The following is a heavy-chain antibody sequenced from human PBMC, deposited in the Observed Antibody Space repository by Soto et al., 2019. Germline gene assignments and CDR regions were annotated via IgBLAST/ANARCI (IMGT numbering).Heavy chain of an antibody. J-gene: IGHJ4*02. CDR2: INHSGST. D-gene: IGHD3-3*02. CDR1: GGSFSGYY. Sequence: QVQLQQWGAGLLKPSETLSLTCAVYGGSFSGYYWSWIRQPPGKGLEWIGEINHSGSTNYNPSLKSRVTISVDTSKDQFSLKLSSVTAADTAVYYCAITLARDTFLEDYWGQGTLVTVSS. CDR3: AITLARDTFLEDY. V-gene: IGHV4-34*01.